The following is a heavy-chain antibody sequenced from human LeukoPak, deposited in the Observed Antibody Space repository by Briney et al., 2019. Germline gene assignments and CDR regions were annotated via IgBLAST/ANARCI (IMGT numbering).Heavy chain of an antibody. D-gene: IGHD3-10*01. CDR2: ISYDGSNK. CDR1: GFTFSSYG. J-gene: IGHJ4*02. CDR3: AKDHGRLLWFGEFPDY. Sequence: GRSLRLSCAASGFTFSSYGMHWVRQAPGKGLEWVAVISYDGSNKYYADSVKGRFTISRDNSKNTLYLQMNSLRAEDTAVYYCAKDHGRLLWFGEFPDYWGQGTLVTVPS. V-gene: IGHV3-30*18.